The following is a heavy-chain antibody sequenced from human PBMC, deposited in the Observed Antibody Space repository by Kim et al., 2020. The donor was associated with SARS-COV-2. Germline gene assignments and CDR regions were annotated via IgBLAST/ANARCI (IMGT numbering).Heavy chain of an antibody. J-gene: IGHJ4*02. V-gene: IGHV3-30*04. Sequence: GGSLRLSCAASGFTFSSYAMHWVRQAPGKGLEWVAVISYDGSNKYYADSVKGRFTISRDNSKNTLYLQMNSLRAEDTAVYYCAGSSSGSSLDYWGQGTLV. CDR1: GFTFSSYA. CDR2: ISYDGSNK. CDR3: AGSSSGSSLDY. D-gene: IGHD1-26*01.